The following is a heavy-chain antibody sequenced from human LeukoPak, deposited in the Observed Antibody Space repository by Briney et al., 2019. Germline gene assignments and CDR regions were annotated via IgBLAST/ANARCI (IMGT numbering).Heavy chain of an antibody. V-gene: IGHV3-21*01. CDR2: ISSSSSYI. Sequence: KPGRSLRLFRAASGFTFSSYSMNWVRQAPAKGLEWVSSISSSSSYIYYADSVKGRFTISRDNAKNSLYLQMNSLRAEDTAVYYCARAKGILRYWGQGTLVTVSS. D-gene: IGHD3-9*01. CDR1: GFTFSSYS. J-gene: IGHJ4*02. CDR3: ARAKGILRY.